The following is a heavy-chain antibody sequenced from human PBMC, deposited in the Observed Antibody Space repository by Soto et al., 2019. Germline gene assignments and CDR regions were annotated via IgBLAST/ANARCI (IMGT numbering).Heavy chain of an antibody. CDR2: ISYDGSNK. J-gene: IGHJ3*02. CDR1: GLTFSSYA. CDR3: ASNRSSWYLAAFGS. Sequence: GGSLRLSCAASGLTFSSYAMHWVRQAPGKGLERVAVISYDGSNKYYADSVKARLTISRDNSKNTLYLQMNSLIAEDSAVYFCASNRSSWYLAAFGSWRQERRVTV. V-gene: IGHV3-30-3*01. D-gene: IGHD6-13*01.